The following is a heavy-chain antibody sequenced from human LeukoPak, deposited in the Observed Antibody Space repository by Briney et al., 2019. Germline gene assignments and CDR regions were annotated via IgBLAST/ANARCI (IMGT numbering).Heavy chain of an antibody. J-gene: IGHJ5*02. CDR3: ARGSYGGSDDGISGIVVVPAVGWFDP. V-gene: IGHV1-18*01. CDR1: GYTFTSYG. CDR2: ISAYNGNT. Sequence: ASVKVSCKASGYTFTSYGISWVRQAPGQGLEWMGWISAYNGNTNYAQKLQGRVTMTTDTSTSTAYMELRSLRSDDTAVYYCARGSYGGSDDGISGIVVVPAVGWFDPWGQGTLVTVSS. D-gene: IGHD2-2*01.